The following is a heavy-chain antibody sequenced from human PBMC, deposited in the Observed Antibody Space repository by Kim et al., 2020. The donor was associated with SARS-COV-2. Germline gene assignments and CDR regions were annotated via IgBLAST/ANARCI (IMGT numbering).Heavy chain of an antibody. D-gene: IGHD4-17*01. CDR1: GFTFRNYW. V-gene: IGHV3-74*01. J-gene: IGHJ4*02. CDR2: IRSDGSTT. CDR3: SRDRSTENTADPNY. Sequence: GGSLRLSCAASGFTFRNYWMHWFRQAPGKGLEWVSRIRSDGSTTDYAESVKGRFTIFRDNAKNTLFLQMNSLRAGDKAVYYCSRDRSTENTADPNYWGQGTLVTVSS.